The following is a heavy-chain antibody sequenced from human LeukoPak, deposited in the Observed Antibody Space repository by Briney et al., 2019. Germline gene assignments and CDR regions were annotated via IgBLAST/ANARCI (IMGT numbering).Heavy chain of an antibody. CDR2: ISPRSGDT. CDR3: ARGREIHGSSDTNLDDY. Sequence: GAPVKVSCKTSGYTFTDYYMHWVRQAPGQGLDWMGWISPRSGDTSYAKKFQGRVTMTRDTSINTVDMDLSGLTSDDTAVFYCARGREIHGSSDTNLDDYWGQGTLVTVSS. CDR1: GYTFTDYY. D-gene: IGHD3-10*01. J-gene: IGHJ4*02. V-gene: IGHV1-2*02.